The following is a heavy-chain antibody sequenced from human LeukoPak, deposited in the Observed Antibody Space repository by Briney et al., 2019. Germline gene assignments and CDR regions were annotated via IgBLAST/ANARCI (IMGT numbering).Heavy chain of an antibody. V-gene: IGHV3-72*01. Sequence: GGSLRPSCAVSGLFLSDHYIDWVRQAPGKGREWVGRSRNKAQSFTIHYAASVKGRFTISRDDSKNSLYLQMDSLKTEDTAVYYCARPPYAGSYSIDYWGQGILVTVSS. CDR1: GLFLSDHY. J-gene: IGHJ4*02. D-gene: IGHD1-26*01. CDR2: SRNKAQSFTI. CDR3: ARPPYAGSYSIDY.